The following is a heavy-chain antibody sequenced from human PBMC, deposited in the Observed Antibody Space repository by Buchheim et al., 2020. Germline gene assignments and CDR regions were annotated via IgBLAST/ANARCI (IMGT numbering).Heavy chain of an antibody. CDR2: IWADGVTK. V-gene: IGHV3-33*01. Sequence: QVQLVQYGGGVVQPGRSLRLFCEASGYTFSSHGMQWVRQAPGKGLEWVAVIWADGVTKYYADSVKGRFTIPRDISKSTLFLEMNILRGEDTAVYYCARDPQGGYFDYWGQG. D-gene: IGHD1-26*01. J-gene: IGHJ4*02. CDR3: ARDPQGGYFDY. CDR1: GYTFSSHG.